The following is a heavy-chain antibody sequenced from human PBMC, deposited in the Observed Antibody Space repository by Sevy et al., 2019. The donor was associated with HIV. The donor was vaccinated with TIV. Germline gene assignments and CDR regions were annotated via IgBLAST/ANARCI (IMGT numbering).Heavy chain of an antibody. D-gene: IGHD3-10*01. V-gene: IGHV3-23*01. J-gene: IGHJ3*02. CDR3: GREMISMVPGVPDAFDI. Sequence: GGSLRLSCAASGFTFSNYAMNWVRQAPGKGLEWVSGISATGESTYYADSVKGRFTTSRDNAKNTLYLQMNSLRAEDTAVYYCGREMISMVPGVPDAFDIWGQGTMVTVSS. CDR2: ISATGEST. CDR1: GFTFSNYA.